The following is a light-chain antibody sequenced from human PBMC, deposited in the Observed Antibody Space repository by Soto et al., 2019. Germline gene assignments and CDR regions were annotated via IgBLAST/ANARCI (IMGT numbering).Light chain of an antibody. V-gene: IGKV3-20*01. CDR1: QTVSSNY. CDR3: QQYGSSSS. J-gene: IGKJ2*01. Sequence: EIVLTQSPGTLSLSPGERATLSCRASQTVSSNYLAWYQQKPGQAPRLLIYGASSRASDIPHRFSGSGSGTDFTLIISRLEPEDFAVYYCQQYGSSSSFGQGTKVEI. CDR2: GAS.